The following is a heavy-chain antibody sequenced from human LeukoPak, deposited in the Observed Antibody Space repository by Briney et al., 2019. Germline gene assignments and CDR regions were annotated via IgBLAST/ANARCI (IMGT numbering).Heavy chain of an antibody. CDR3: AAALEDSYATI. CDR2: ISGSGGST. D-gene: IGHD5-12*01. V-gene: IGHV3-23*01. J-gene: IGHJ4*02. CDR1: GFTFSSYA. Sequence: PGGSLRLSCAASGFTFSSYAMSWVRQAPGKGLEWVSAISGSGGSTYYADSVKGRFTISRDNSKNTLYLQMNGLRAEDTAVYYCAAALEDSYATIWGQGTLVTVSS.